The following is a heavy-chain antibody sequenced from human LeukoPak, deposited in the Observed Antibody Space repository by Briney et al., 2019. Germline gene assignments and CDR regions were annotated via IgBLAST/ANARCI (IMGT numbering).Heavy chain of an antibody. Sequence: GGSLRLSCAASGFPFSTYWMDWVRQAPGKGLVWVSRINSEGTYSTYADSVKGRFTISRDNAEDTLFLQMNTLRVEDTAVYYCARARFKSDYWGQGTLVTVSS. CDR1: GFPFSTYW. CDR2: INSEGTYS. J-gene: IGHJ4*02. V-gene: IGHV3-74*03. D-gene: IGHD3-3*01. CDR3: ARARFKSDY.